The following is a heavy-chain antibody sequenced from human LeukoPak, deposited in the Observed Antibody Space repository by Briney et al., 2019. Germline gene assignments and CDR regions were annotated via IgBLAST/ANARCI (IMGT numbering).Heavy chain of an antibody. CDR2: IYYSGST. D-gene: IGHD3-10*01. J-gene: IGHJ4*02. CDR3: AREGVAGYGSGSFYLDY. Sequence: SETLSLTCTVSGGSTSSYYWNWIRQPPGKGLEWIGYIYYSGSTNYNPSLKSRVTISIDTSKNQFSLKLSSVTAADTAVYYCAREGVAGYGSGSFYLDYWGQGTLVTVSS. CDR1: GGSTSSYY. V-gene: IGHV4-59*01.